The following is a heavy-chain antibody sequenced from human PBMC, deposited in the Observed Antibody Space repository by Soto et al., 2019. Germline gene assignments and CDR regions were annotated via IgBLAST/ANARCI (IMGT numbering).Heavy chain of an antibody. D-gene: IGHD3-22*01. CDR2: IVPNNGGT. CDR3: AGGTFESSDNCFAGWFDP. CDR1: GYSFSDYH. J-gene: IGHJ5*02. V-gene: IGHV1-2*02. Sequence: QVQLEQSGAEVKKPGASVMVSCKASGYSFSDYHIHWVRQAPGQGLEWMRWIVPNNGGTKYAQKFQDRVNMTRDTSITTAYMELRRLRSDATAVYYCAGGTFESSDNCFAGWFDPWGQRPLVTVSS.